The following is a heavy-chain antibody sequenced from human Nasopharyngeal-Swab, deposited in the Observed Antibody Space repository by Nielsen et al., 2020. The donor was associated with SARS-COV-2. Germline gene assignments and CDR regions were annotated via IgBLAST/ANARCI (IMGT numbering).Heavy chain of an antibody. CDR1: GYSFTSYW. Sequence: GGSLRLSCKCSGYSFTSYWIGWVRQMPGKGLEWMGIIYPGDSDTRYSPSFQGQVTISADKSISTAYLQWSSLKASDTAMYYCARHGYSSSWYEANFDYWGQGTLVTVSS. CDR2: IYPGDSDT. CDR3: ARHGYSSSWYEANFDY. J-gene: IGHJ4*02. V-gene: IGHV5-51*01. D-gene: IGHD6-13*01.